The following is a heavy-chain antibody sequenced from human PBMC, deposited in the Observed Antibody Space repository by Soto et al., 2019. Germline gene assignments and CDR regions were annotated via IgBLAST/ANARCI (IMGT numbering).Heavy chain of an antibody. D-gene: IGHD3-22*01. J-gene: IGHJ4*02. CDR1: GYTFTSYG. CDR3: ARDELDDSSGYPVPFDY. Sequence: ASVKVSCKASGYTFTSYGISWVRQAPGQGLEWMGWISAYNGNTNYAQKLQGRVTMTTDTSTSTAYMELRSLRSDDTAVYYCARDELDDSSGYPVPFDYWGQGTLVTVSS. V-gene: IGHV1-18*01. CDR2: ISAYNGNT.